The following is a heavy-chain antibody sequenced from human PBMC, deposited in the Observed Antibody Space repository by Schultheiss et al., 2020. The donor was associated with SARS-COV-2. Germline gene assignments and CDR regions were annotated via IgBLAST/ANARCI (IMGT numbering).Heavy chain of an antibody. CDR3: ARAKQLGYYYGMDV. V-gene: IGHV3-48*02. J-gene: IGHJ6*02. CDR1: GFTFSSYS. D-gene: IGHD6-6*01. Sequence: GGSLRLSCAASGFTFSSYSMNWVRQAPGKGLEWVSYISSSSSTIYYADSVKGRFTISRDNAKNSLYLQMNSLRDEDTAVYYCARAKQLGYYYGMDVWGQGTTVTVYS. CDR2: ISSSSSTI.